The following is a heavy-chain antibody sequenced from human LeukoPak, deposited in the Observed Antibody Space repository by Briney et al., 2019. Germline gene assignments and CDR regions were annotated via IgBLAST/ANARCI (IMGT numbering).Heavy chain of an antibody. CDR1: GFTFSSYA. CDR3: AKDRPPTDY. Sequence: GGSLRLSCAASGFTFSSYAMSWVRHAPGKGLELVAVISYDGSNKYYADSVKGRFTISRDNSKNTLYLQMNSLRAEDTAVYYCAKDRPPTDYWGQGTLVTVSS. CDR2: ISYDGSNK. J-gene: IGHJ4*02. V-gene: IGHV3-30*18.